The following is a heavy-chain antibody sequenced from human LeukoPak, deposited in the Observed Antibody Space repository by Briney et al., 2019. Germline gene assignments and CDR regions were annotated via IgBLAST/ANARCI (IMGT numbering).Heavy chain of an antibody. Sequence: SQTLSLTCTVSGGSISSGDYYWSWIRQPPGKGLEWIGYIYYSGSTYYNPSLKSRVTISVDTSKNQFSLKLSSVTAADTAVYYCARRATGRKAFDIWGQGTMVTVSS. CDR3: ARRATGRKAFDI. V-gene: IGHV4-30-4*01. CDR2: IYYSGST. J-gene: IGHJ3*02. D-gene: IGHD5-12*01. CDR1: GGSISSGDYY.